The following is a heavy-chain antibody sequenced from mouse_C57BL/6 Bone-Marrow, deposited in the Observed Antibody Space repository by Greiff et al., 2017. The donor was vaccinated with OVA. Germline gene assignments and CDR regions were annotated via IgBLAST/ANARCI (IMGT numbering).Heavy chain of an antibody. Sequence: EVQLQQSGTVLARPGASVKMSCKTSGYTFTSYWMHWVKQRPGQGLEWIGAIYHGNSDTSYNQKFKGKAKLTAVTPASNAYLELSSLTNEDAAVYYCTRMKLDSNYDAMDYWGQGTSVTVSS. CDR2: IYHGNSDT. D-gene: IGHD2-5*01. CDR3: TRMKLDSNYDAMDY. CDR1: GYTFTSYW. J-gene: IGHJ4*01. V-gene: IGHV1-5*01.